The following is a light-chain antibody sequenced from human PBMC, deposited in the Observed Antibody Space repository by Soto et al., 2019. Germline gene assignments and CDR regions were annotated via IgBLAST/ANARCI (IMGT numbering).Light chain of an antibody. Sequence: QSALTQSPSVSAAPGQKVTISCSGSSSNIGNNYVSWYQQLPGTAPKLLIYDNNKRPSGIPDRFSGSKSGTSATLGITGLQTGDEADYYCGTWDSSLSAMVFGGGTKLTVL. CDR1: SSNIGNNY. CDR3: GTWDSSLSAMV. J-gene: IGLJ2*01. CDR2: DNN. V-gene: IGLV1-51*01.